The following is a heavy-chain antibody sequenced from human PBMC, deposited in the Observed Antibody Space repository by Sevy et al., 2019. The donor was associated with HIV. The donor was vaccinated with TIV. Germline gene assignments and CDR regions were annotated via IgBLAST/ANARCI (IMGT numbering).Heavy chain of an antibody. D-gene: IGHD2-8*01. CDR3: ARDGDDGYCTNGVCFNFDN. V-gene: IGHV3-9*01. CDR1: GFTFDDYA. Sequence: SLRLSCAASGFTFDDYAMHWVRQAPGKGLEWVSGISWNSGSIDYADSVKGRFTISRDNAKNSLYLQMKSLRADDTALYYCARDGDDGYCTNGVCFNFDNWGQGTLVTVSS. J-gene: IGHJ4*01. CDR2: ISWNSGSI.